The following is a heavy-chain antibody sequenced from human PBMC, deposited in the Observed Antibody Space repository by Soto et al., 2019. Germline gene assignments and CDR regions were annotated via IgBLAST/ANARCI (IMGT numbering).Heavy chain of an antibody. CDR2: IHYSGST. V-gene: IGHV4-59*08. CDR1: GGSISSYY. J-gene: IGHJ5*02. D-gene: IGHD6-19*01. Sequence: PEETLSLTCTVSGGSISSYYWSWIRQPPGKGLEWIASIHYSGSTKYNPSLKSRVTVSVDTSKNQFSLKLSSVTAADTAVYYCAGSTGWYWFDPWGQGTLVTVSS. CDR3: AGSTGWYWFDP.